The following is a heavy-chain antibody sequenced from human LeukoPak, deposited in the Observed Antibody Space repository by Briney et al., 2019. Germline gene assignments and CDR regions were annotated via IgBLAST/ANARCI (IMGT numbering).Heavy chain of an antibody. J-gene: IGHJ4*02. V-gene: IGHV3-11*06. D-gene: IGHD3-10*01. CDR1: GFTFSDYY. CDR2: ISSSTIYT. Sequence: GGSLRLSCAASGFTFSDYYMNWIRQAPGKGLQWVSYISSSTIYTNYADSVKGRFTISRDNAENSLYLRMNGLRAEDTAVYYCARGYGSGIFPFDYWGQGTLVTVSS. CDR3: ARGYGSGIFPFDY.